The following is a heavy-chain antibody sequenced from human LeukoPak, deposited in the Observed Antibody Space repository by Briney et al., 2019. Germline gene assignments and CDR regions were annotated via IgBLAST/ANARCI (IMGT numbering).Heavy chain of an antibody. CDR3: ITRGVVA. V-gene: IGHV3-15*07. J-gene: IGHJ4*02. CDR1: GFTFSSYA. CDR2: IKSKTDGGTI. D-gene: IGHD2-15*01. Sequence: PGRSLRLSCAASGFTFSSYAMNWVRQAPGKGLEWVGRIKSKTDGGTIDYAAPVKGRFTISRDDSKNTLYLQMNSLKAEDTAVYYCITRGVVAWGQGTLVTVSS.